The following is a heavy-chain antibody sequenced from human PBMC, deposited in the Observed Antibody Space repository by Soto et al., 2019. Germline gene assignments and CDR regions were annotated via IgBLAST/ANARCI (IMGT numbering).Heavy chain of an antibody. V-gene: IGHV3-30-3*01. D-gene: IGHD3-16*01. Sequence: QVQLVESGGGVVQPGRPLRLSCAASGFTFSSYAMHWVRQAPGKGLEWVAVISYDGSNKYYADSVKGRFTISRDNSKNTLYLQMNSLRAEDTAVYYCARDGGNPFDHWGQGTLVTVSS. CDR1: GFTFSSYA. CDR3: ARDGGNPFDH. CDR2: ISYDGSNK. J-gene: IGHJ4*02.